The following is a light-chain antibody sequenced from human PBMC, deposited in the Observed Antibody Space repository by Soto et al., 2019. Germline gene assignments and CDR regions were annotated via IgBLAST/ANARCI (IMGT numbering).Light chain of an antibody. Sequence: EIVLTQSPATLSLSPGESATLSCRASQSVSGYLTWYQQKPGQAPRLLIYDASIRATGIPARFSGSGSGTDFTLTISGLEPEDFAVYYCQQRSNWPWTFGQGTKVDIK. V-gene: IGKV3-11*01. CDR2: DAS. CDR1: QSVSGY. J-gene: IGKJ1*01. CDR3: QQRSNWPWT.